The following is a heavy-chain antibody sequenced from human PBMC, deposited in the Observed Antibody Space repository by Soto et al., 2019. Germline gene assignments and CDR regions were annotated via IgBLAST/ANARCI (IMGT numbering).Heavy chain of an antibody. V-gene: IGHV3-23*01. Sequence: AHLSESGGGLQQPGGSLKLSCEASRFTFSNFAMSWVRQAPGKGLEWISTIGGTAGSTYYTDSVRGRFTISRDNSKNTLHLELTSLRAEDSARYCGAKVMYTWNDGAAFDSWGQGTLVAVSS. J-gene: IGHJ4*02. D-gene: IGHD1-1*01. CDR2: IGGTAGST. CDR1: RFTFSNFA. CDR3: AKVMYTWNDGAAFDS.